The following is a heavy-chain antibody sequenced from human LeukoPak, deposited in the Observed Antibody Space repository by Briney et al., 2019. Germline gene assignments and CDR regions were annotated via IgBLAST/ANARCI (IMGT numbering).Heavy chain of an antibody. J-gene: IGHJ4*02. V-gene: IGHV3-21*03. CDR2: ISSTSSYI. D-gene: IGHD2-2*01. Sequence: GGSLRLSCAASGFDFSNYVMSWVRQAPGMGLEWVSFISSTSSYIYYADSLKGRFTISRDNARNSLYLQMNSLRAEDTAVHYCAGGSRGYCSSASCPFYFDYWGQGTLVTVSP. CDR1: GFDFSNYV. CDR3: AGGSRGYCSSASCPFYFDY.